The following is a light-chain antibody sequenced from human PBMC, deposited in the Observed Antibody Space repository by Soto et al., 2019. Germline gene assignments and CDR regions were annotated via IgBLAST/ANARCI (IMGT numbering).Light chain of an antibody. CDR2: GAS. CDR1: QSVGSN. CDR3: QQYTSWPYT. J-gene: IGKJ2*01. Sequence: EIVMTQSPATLSVSPGERASLSCRASQSVGSNLAWYQQTAGQAPRLLIYGASTRATGIPARFSGSGSETEFTLAISSLQSEDFAVYSCQQYTSWPYTFGQGTKLEIK. V-gene: IGKV3-15*01.